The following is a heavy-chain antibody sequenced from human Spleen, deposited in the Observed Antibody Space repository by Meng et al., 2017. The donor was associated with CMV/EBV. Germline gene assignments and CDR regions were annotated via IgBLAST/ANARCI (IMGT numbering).Heavy chain of an antibody. CDR2: IYYSGST. V-gene: IGHV4-39*07. Sequence: SETLSLTCTVSGGSISSSSYYWGWIRQPPGKGLEWIGSIYYSGSTYYNPSLKSRVTISVDTSKNQFSLKLTSVTAADTAVYYCARDGIRSDYYGSGRYYEVPYYGMDVWGQGTTVTVSS. CDR3: ARDGIRSDYYGSGRYYEVPYYGMDV. J-gene: IGHJ6*02. D-gene: IGHD3-10*01. CDR1: GGSISSSSYY.